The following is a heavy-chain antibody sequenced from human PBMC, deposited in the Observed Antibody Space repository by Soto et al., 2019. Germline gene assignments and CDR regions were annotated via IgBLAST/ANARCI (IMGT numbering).Heavy chain of an antibody. Sequence: GASVKVSCKASGGTFSSYAISWVRQAPGQGLEWMGGIIPIFGTANYAQKFQGRVTITADESTSTAYMELRSLRSDDTAVYYCARDGENIVVVVAASDYYGMDVWGQGTTVTVSS. CDR2: IIPIFGTA. V-gene: IGHV1-69*13. CDR3: ARDGENIVVVVAASDYYGMDV. J-gene: IGHJ6*02. CDR1: GGTFSSYA. D-gene: IGHD2-15*01.